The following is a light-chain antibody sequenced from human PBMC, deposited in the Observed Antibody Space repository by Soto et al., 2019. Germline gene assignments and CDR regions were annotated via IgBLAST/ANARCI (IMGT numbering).Light chain of an antibody. CDR1: QGISSY. CDR2: AAS. J-gene: IGKJ4*01. CDR3: QQINSYPLT. V-gene: IGKV1-9*01. Sequence: IQLTHSPSSLSASVADRVTITCRASQGISSYLAWYQQKQGKAPKLLIYAASTLQRGVPSRFSGSGSGTDFTLTIRSLQPEDFSTYYCQQINSYPLTFGGGTKVEIK.